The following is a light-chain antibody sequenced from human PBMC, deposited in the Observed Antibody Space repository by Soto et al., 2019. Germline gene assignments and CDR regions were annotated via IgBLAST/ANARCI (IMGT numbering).Light chain of an antibody. J-gene: IGKJ1*01. CDR3: QQYGSSPRT. CDR2: AAS. V-gene: IGKV3-11*01. Sequence: EIVLTQSPATLSLSPGERATLSCRASQSVSNYLAWYQQKPGQAPRLLIYAASNRATGIPARFSGSGSRTDFTLTISSLEPEDFAVYYCQQYGSSPRTFGQGTKVDIK. CDR1: QSVSNY.